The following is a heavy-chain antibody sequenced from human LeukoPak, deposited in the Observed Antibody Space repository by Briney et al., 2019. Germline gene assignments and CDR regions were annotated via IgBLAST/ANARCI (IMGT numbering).Heavy chain of an antibody. CDR3: ARVQHIVVVTAIDY. V-gene: IGHV1-18*01. CDR2: ISTYNGNT. CDR1: GYTFSSFG. D-gene: IGHD2-21*02. Sequence: ASVKVSCKASGYTFSSFGITWVRQAPGQGLEWMGWISTYNGNTNHAQRFQGRVTMTTDTSTSTAYLELRSLRSDDTAVYYCARVQHIVVVTAIDYWGQGTLVTVSS. J-gene: IGHJ4*02.